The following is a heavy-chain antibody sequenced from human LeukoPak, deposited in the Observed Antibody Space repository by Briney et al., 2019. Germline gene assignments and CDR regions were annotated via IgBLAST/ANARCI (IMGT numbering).Heavy chain of an antibody. CDR3: AKAGYSSSWIFDY. J-gene: IGHJ4*02. V-gene: IGHV3-9*01. Sequence: PGGSLRLSCAASGFTVSSNYMSRVRQAPGKGLEWVSGLTWNSGSIGYADSVKGRFTISRDNAKNSLYLQMNSLRAEDTALYYCAKAGYSSSWIFDYWGQGTLVTVSS. CDR2: LTWNSGSI. D-gene: IGHD6-13*01. CDR1: GFTVSSNY.